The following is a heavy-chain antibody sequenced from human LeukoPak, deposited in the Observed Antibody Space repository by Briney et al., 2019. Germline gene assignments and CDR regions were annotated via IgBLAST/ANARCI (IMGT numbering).Heavy chain of an antibody. CDR2: IWYDGSNK. D-gene: IGHD3-22*01. CDR3: ARDYDSSGYSYYFDY. J-gene: IGHJ4*02. V-gene: IGHV3-33*01. Sequence: PGGSLRLSCAASGFTFSSYGMHWVRQAPGKGLEWVAVIWYDGSNKYYADSVKGRFTISRDNSKNTLYLQMNSLRAEDTAVYYCARDYDSSGYSYYFDYWGQGTLVTVSS. CDR1: GFTFSSYG.